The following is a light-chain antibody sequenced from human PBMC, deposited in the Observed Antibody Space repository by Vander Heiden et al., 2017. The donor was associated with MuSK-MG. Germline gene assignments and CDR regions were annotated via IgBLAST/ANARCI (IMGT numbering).Light chain of an antibody. V-gene: IGKV1-33*01. CDR3: QQYDNLPLVYT. Sequence: DIQMTQSPSSLSVSVGDRVTITCQASQDISNYLNWYQQKPGKAPKLLIYDASNLETGVPSRFSGSGSGTDFTFTISSLQPEDIATYYCQQYDNLPLVYTFGQGTKLEIK. J-gene: IGKJ2*01. CDR1: QDISNY. CDR2: DAS.